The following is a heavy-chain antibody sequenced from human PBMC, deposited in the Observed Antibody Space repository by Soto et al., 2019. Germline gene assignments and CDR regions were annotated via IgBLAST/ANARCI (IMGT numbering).Heavy chain of an antibody. CDR1: GGSISGYY. V-gene: IGHV4-59*08. J-gene: IGHJ3*02. Sequence: QVLVQESGPGLVKPSETLSLTCIVSGGSISGYYWSWIRQPPGKGLEWIGHVYESGSTNYNPSLKSRITIVVDTSKNHFSLKMTSVTAADTAVYYWARQRAYDWNGRDAFDIWGQGTMVTVSS. CDR3: ARQRAYDWNGRDAFDI. D-gene: IGHD1-20*01. CDR2: VYESGST.